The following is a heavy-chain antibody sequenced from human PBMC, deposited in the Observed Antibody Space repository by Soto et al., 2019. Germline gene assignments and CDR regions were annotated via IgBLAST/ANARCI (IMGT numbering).Heavy chain of an antibody. J-gene: IGHJ4*02. CDR3: ARVWLRREYYFDY. D-gene: IGHD5-12*01. V-gene: IGHV4-59*01. CDR2: IYYSGST. CDR1: GGSISTYY. Sequence: SETLSLTCTVSGGSISTYYWSWIRQPPGKGLEWIGYIYYSGSTYYNPSLKSRVTISVDTSKNQFSLKLSSVTAAGTAVYYCARVWLRREYYFDYWGQGTLVTVAS.